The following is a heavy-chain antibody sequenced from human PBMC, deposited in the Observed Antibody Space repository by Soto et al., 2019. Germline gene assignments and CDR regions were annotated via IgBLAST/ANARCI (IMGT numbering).Heavy chain of an antibody. CDR1: GFTFNTYA. D-gene: IGHD3-16*01. V-gene: IGHV3-23*01. Sequence: GGSLRLSCAASGFTFNTYAMSWVRQAPGKGLEWVSGISGNGGSTYYADSVKGRFTISRDNSKNTLFLQLNSLRGEDTAIYYCAKVFGSAELRPCDYWGQGTPVTVSS. J-gene: IGHJ4*02. CDR3: AKVFGSAELRPCDY. CDR2: ISGNGGST.